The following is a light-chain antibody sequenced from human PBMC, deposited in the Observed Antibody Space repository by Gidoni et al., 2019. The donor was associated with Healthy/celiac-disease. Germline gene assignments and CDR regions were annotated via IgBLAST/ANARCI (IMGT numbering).Light chain of an antibody. CDR3: QQYNNWPLYT. Sequence: EIVMTQSPATLSVSPVERATLSCRASQSVSSNLAWYQQKPGQAPRLLSYGASTRATGIPARFSGSGSGTEFTLTISSLQSEDFAVYYCQQYNNWPLYTFGQGTKLEIK. CDR1: QSVSSN. CDR2: GAS. J-gene: IGKJ2*01. V-gene: IGKV3-15*01.